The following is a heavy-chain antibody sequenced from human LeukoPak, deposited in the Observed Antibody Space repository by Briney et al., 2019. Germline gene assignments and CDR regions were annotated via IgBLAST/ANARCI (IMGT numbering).Heavy chain of an antibody. V-gene: IGHV3-30*02. CDR1: GFTLSSYA. J-gene: IGHJ3*02. Sequence: GGSLRLSCAASGFTLSSYAMSWVRQAPGKGLEWVAFIRYDGSNKYYADSVKGRFTISRGNSKNTLYLQMNSLRAEDAAVYYCAKILAAENNDAFDIWGQGTMVTVSS. D-gene: IGHD6-13*01. CDR2: IRYDGSNK. CDR3: AKILAAENNDAFDI.